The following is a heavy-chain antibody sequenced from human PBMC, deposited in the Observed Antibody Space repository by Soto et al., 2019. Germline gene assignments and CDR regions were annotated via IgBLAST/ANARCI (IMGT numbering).Heavy chain of an antibody. CDR2: IWYDGSNK. CDR3: ARSSSNWGLDQ. D-gene: IGHD7-27*01. Sequence: QVQLVESGGGVVQPGRSLRLSCAASGFTFSSYGMHWVRQAPGKGLGWVAVIWYDGSNKYYADSVKGRFTISRDNSKNTLYLQMNSLRAEETAVYYCARSSSNWGLDQWGQGALVTVSS. J-gene: IGHJ5*02. V-gene: IGHV3-33*01. CDR1: GFTFSSYG.